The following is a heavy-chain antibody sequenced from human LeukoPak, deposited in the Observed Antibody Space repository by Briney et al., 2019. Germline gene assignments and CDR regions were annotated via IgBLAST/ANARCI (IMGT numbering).Heavy chain of an antibody. CDR1: GFTFSSYA. D-gene: IGHD3-10*01. Sequence: GGSLRLSCAASGFTFSSYAMSWVRQAPGKGLEWVSVIYSGGSTYYADSVKGRFTISRDNSKNTLYLQMNSLRAEDTAVYYCARDRYGSGSYGYWGQGTLVTVSS. CDR3: ARDRYGSGSYGY. V-gene: IGHV3-66*01. CDR2: IYSGGST. J-gene: IGHJ4*02.